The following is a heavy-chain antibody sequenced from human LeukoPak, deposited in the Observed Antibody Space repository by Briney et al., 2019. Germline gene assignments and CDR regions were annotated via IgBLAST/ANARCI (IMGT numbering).Heavy chain of an antibody. D-gene: IGHD2-21*02. CDR3: ARDLGVVTAKAFDI. CDR1: GFTFDDYG. Sequence: PGGSLRLSCAASGFTFDDYGMSWVRQAPGKGLEWVSGINWNGGSTGYADSVKGRFTISRDNAKNSLYLQMNSLRAEDTALYYCARDLGVVTAKAFDIWGQGTMVTVSS. J-gene: IGHJ3*02. CDR2: INWNGGST. V-gene: IGHV3-20*04.